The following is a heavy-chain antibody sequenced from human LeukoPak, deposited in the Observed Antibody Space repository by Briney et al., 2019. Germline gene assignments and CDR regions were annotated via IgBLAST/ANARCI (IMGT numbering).Heavy chain of an antibody. CDR2: ISSSSSYI. J-gene: IGHJ4*02. V-gene: IGHV3-21*01. Sequence: PGGSLRLSCGASGFTFSTYTMNWVRQAPGKGLEWVSSISSSSSYIFYADSVKGRFTISRDNAKNSLYLQTNSLRAEDTALYYCARVGYSYGCDYWGQGTLVTASS. CDR1: GFTFSTYT. D-gene: IGHD5-18*01. CDR3: ARVGYSYGCDY.